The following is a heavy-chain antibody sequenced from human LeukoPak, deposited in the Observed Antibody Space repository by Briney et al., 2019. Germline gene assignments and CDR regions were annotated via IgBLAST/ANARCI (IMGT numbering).Heavy chain of an antibody. CDR1: GYSFTSYW. D-gene: IGHD6-13*01. CDR2: IYPGDSDA. Sequence: GESLKISCKGSGYSFTSYWIGWVRQMPGKGLKWMGIIYPGDSDARYSPSFQGQVTISADKSISTAYLQWSSLKASDTAMYYCASTKYSSSWSIGGYYYMDVWGKGTTVTVSS. V-gene: IGHV5-51*01. CDR3: ASTKYSSSWSIGGYYYMDV. J-gene: IGHJ6*03.